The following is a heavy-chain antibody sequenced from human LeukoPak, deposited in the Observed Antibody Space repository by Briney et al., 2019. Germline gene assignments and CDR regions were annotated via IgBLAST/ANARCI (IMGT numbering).Heavy chain of an antibody. CDR1: GYTFTGYY. V-gene: IGHV1-2*02. Sequence: GASVKVSCKASGYTFTGYYMHWVRQAPGQGLEWMGWINPNSGGTNYAQKFQGRVTMTRDTSISTAYMELSRLRSDDTAVYYCARTLGFWSQYAFDIWGQGTMVTVSS. D-gene: IGHD3-3*01. J-gene: IGHJ3*02. CDR3: ARTLGFWSQYAFDI. CDR2: INPNSGGT.